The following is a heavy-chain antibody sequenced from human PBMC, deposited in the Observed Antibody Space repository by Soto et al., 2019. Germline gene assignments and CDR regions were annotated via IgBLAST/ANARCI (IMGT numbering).Heavy chain of an antibody. CDR3: AKDKDGYCTNGVCYTGWFDP. CDR1: GFTFSSYA. CDR2: ISGSGGST. J-gene: IGHJ5*02. Sequence: PGGSLRLSCAASGFTFSSYAMSWVRQAPGKGLEWVSAISGSGGSTYYADSVKGRFTISRDNSKNTLYLQMNSLRAEDTAVYYCAKDKDGYCTNGVCYTGWFDPWGQGTLVTVSS. D-gene: IGHD2-8*01. V-gene: IGHV3-23*01.